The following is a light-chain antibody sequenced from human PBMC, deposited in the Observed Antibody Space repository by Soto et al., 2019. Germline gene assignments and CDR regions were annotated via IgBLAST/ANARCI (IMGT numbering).Light chain of an antibody. CDR1: SSDVGSYNL. CDR3: CSYAGTFYV. J-gene: IGLJ1*01. CDR2: EAS. V-gene: IGLV2-23*01. Sequence: QSALTQPASVSGSPGQSITISCTGTSSDVGSYNLVSWYQQHPGKAPKLMIFEASERPSGISDRFSASKSGNTASLTISGLQAEDEADYYCCSYAGTFYVFGTGTKLTVL.